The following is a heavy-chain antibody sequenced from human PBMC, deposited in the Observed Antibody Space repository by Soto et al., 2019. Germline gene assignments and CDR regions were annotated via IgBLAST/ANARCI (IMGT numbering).Heavy chain of an antibody. CDR1: GGTFSSYA. CDR3: ASIVGATFDAFDI. V-gene: IGHV1-69*13. Sequence: ASVKVSCKASGGTFSSYAISWVRQAPGQGLEWMGGIIPIFGTANYAQKFQGRVTITADESTSTAYMELSSLRSEDTAVYHCASIVGATFDAFDIWGQGTMVTVSS. J-gene: IGHJ3*02. CDR2: IIPIFGTA. D-gene: IGHD1-26*01.